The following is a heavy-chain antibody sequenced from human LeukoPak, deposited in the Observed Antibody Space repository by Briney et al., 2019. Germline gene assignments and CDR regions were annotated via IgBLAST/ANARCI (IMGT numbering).Heavy chain of an antibody. J-gene: IGHJ3*02. CDR3: ASGFYNSSGFYAAFDI. Sequence: PGGSLRLSCVASGFTLRSYVMNWVRQPPGKGLEWIGEIYLSGRTTYSPSLKSRATISADKSKNQFSLRLSSVTAADTAVYYCASGFYNSSGFYAAFDIWGLGTLVTVSS. D-gene: IGHD3-22*01. V-gene: IGHV4-4*02. CDR2: IYLSGRT. CDR1: GFTLRSYVM.